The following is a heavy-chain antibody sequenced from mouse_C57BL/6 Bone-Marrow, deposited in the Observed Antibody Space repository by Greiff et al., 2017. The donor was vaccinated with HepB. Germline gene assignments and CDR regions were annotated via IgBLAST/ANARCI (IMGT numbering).Heavy chain of an antibody. CDR1: GYTFTSYW. CDR3: SRAGLRFDY. D-gene: IGHD3-1*01. V-gene: IGHV1-69*01. CDR2: IDPSDSYT. J-gene: IGHJ2*01. Sequence: QVQLQQPGAELVMPGASVKLSCKASGYTFTSYWMHWVKQRPGQGLEWVGEIDPSDSYTNYNQKFKGKSTLTVDKSSSKAYIQLSSLTSEDSAVYYCSRAGLRFDYWDQGTTLTVTS.